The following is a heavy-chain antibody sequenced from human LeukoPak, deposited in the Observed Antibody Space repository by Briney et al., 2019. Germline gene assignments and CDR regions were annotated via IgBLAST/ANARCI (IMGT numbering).Heavy chain of an antibody. J-gene: IGHJ6*02. CDR1: GFTFSSYA. CDR2: ISYDGSNK. CDR3: ARGWSMDV. Sequence: GGSLRLSCAASGFTFSSYAMHWVRQAPGKGLEWVAVISYDGSNKYYADSVKGRFTISRDNSKNTLYLQMNSLRAEDTAVYYCARGWSMDVWGQGTTVTVSS. V-gene: IGHV3-30*14. D-gene: IGHD2-15*01.